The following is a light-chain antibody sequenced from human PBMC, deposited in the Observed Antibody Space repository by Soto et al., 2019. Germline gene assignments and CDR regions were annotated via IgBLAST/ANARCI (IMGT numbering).Light chain of an antibody. CDR3: CSYAGSGTLV. CDR2: EDF. CDR1: SSDVGNYNL. J-gene: IGLJ3*02. Sequence: QSALTQPASVSGSPGQSITISCSGTSSDVGNYNLVSWYQDHPGKAPKLIIYEDFKPPSGISNRVSGSKSGNTASLTISWLQGDCEANYYCCSYAGSGTLVFGGGTQLTVL. V-gene: IGLV2-23*01.